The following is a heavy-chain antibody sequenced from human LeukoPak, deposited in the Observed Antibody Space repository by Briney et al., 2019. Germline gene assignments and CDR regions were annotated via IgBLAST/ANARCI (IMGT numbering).Heavy chain of an antibody. V-gene: IGHV1-69*05. Sequence: SVKVSCKASEGTFSSYAISWVRQAPGQGLEWMGGIIPIFGTANYAQKFQGRVAITTDESTSTAYMELSSLRSEDTAVYYCARGYYYYYYMDVWGKGTTVTVSS. CDR2: IIPIFGTA. J-gene: IGHJ6*03. CDR1: EGTFSSYA. CDR3: ARGYYYYYYMDV.